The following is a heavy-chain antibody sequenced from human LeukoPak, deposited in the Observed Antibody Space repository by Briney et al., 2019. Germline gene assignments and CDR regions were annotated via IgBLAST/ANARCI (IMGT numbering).Heavy chain of an antibody. CDR2: IYYSGST. Sequence: SETLSLTCTVSGGSISSHYWSWIRQPPGKGLEWIGYIYYSGSTNYNPSLKSRVTISVDTSKNQFSLKLSSVTAADTAVYYCARHLNSGSYLLFDYWGQGTLVTVSS. D-gene: IGHD1-26*01. J-gene: IGHJ4*02. CDR3: ARHLNSGSYLLFDY. V-gene: IGHV4-59*08. CDR1: GGSISSHY.